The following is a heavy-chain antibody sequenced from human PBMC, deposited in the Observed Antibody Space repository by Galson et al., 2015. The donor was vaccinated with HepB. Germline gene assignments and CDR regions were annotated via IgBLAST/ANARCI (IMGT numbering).Heavy chain of an antibody. CDR1: GDSVSSNSAA. Sequence: CAISGDSVSSNSAAWNWIRQSPSRGLEWLGRTYYRSKWYNDYAVSVKSRITIDADTSKNQFSLQLNSVTPEDTAVYYCARDPLTNYDVLTGHYSTAGFDCWGQGSLVTVSS. CDR3: ARDPLTNYDVLTGHYSTAGFDC. D-gene: IGHD3-9*01. V-gene: IGHV6-1*01. CDR2: TYYRSKWYN. J-gene: IGHJ4*02.